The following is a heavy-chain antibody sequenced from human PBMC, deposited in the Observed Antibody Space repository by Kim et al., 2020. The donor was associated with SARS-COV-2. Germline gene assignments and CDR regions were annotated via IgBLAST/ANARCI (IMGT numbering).Heavy chain of an antibody. J-gene: IGHJ4*02. CDR1: GYTFTSYA. CDR3: ARVMVQLPLFDY. CDR2: INAGNGNT. V-gene: IGHV1-3*01. Sequence: ASVKVSCKASGYTFTSYAMHWVRQAPGQRLEWMGWINAGNGNTKYSQKFQGRVTITRDTSASTAYMELSSLRSEDTAVYYCARVMVQLPLFDYWGQGTLVTVSS. D-gene: IGHD5-18*01.